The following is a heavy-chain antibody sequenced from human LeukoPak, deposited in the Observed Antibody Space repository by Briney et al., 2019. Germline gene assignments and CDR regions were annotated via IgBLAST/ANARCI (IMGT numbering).Heavy chain of an antibody. CDR3: ARIIAAAGSYFDY. J-gene: IGHJ4*02. CDR2: IYPGDSDT. Sequence: GSLKISFKGSGYRFTSYWVAWVRPVPGKGLEWMGIIYPGDSDTRYSPSFQGQVTISAGKSISTAYLQWSSLKASDTAMYYCARIIAAAGSYFDYWGQGTLVTVSS. CDR1: GYRFTSYW. D-gene: IGHD6-13*01. V-gene: IGHV5-51*01.